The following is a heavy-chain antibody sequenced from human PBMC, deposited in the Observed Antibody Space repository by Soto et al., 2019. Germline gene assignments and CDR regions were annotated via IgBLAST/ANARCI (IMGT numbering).Heavy chain of an antibody. D-gene: IGHD3-22*01. CDR1: GFTFSSNG. CDR2: IWYDGSNK. CDR3: ASVSSFVSSGVFDP. J-gene: IGHJ5*02. Sequence: QVHLVESGGGVVQPGRSLRLSCAASGFTFSSNGMHWVRQAPGKGLEWVAVIWYDGSNKDYADCVMGRFTISRDNSKNMLYLQMNILRAEDTAVYYCASVSSFVSSGVFDPLGQGTLVSVSS. V-gene: IGHV3-33*01.